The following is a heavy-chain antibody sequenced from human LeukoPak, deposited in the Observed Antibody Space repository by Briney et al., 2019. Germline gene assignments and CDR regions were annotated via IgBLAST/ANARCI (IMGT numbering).Heavy chain of an antibody. V-gene: IGHV3-23*01. CDR1: GFTFSSNG. Sequence: GGSLRLSCAASGFTFSSNGMSWVRQAPGKGLEWVSFISGSGGNTYYADSVKGRLTISRDNSKNTLYLQMNSLRAEDTAVYYCAKAVGSGWRYYFDYWGQGTLVTVSS. CDR3: AKAVGSGWRYYFDY. D-gene: IGHD6-19*01. CDR2: ISGSGGNT. J-gene: IGHJ4*02.